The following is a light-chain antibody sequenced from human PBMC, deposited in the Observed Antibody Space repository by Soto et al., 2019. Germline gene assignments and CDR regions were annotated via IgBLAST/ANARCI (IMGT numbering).Light chain of an antibody. CDR1: QSVSSKY. J-gene: IGKJ3*01. CDR3: QQYGSSLFT. Sequence: EIVMTQSPVTLSVSPGEGATLSCRASQSVSSKYLAWYQQKPGQAPRVLIYGASIRATGIPERFSGGGSGTDFTLTITRLEPEDFAVYYCQQYGSSLFTFGPGTKVDIK. CDR2: GAS. V-gene: IGKV3-20*01.